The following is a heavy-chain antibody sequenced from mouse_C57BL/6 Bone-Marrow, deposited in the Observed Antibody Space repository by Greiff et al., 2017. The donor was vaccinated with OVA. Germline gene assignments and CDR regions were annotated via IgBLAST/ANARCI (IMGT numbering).Heavy chain of an antibody. CDR3: ARHEGGYSNYGAWFAY. V-gene: IGHV1-62-2*01. Sequence: QVQLKQSGAELVKPGASVKLSCKASGYTFTEYTIHWVKQRSGQGLEWIGWFYPGSGSIKYNEKFKDKATLTADKSSSTVYMELSRLTSEDSAVYFCARHEGGYSNYGAWFAYWGQGTLVTVSA. D-gene: IGHD2-5*01. J-gene: IGHJ3*01. CDR2: FYPGSGSI. CDR1: GYTFTEYT.